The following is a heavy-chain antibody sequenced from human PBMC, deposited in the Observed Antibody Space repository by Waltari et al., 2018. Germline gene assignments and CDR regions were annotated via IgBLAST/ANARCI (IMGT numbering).Heavy chain of an antibody. V-gene: IGHV4-34*01. D-gene: IGHD2-15*01. Sequence: QVQLQQWGAGLLKPSETLSLTCAVYGGSFSGYYWSWIRQPPGKGLEWIGEINHSGSTNYNPSLKSRVTISVDTSKNQFSLKLSSVTAADTAVYYCARGGDGGTPMDYWGQGTLVTVSS. CDR3: ARGGDGGTPMDY. CDR1: GGSFSGYY. CDR2: INHSGST. J-gene: IGHJ4*02.